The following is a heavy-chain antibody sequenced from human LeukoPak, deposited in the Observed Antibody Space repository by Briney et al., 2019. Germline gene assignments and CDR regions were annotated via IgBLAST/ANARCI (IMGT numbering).Heavy chain of an antibody. CDR2: ISAYNGNT. V-gene: IGHV1-18*01. CDR3: ARGWLTYYYDSSGYPYYFDY. Sequence: ASVKVSCKASGYTFTSYGISWVRQAPGQGLEWMGWISAYNGNTNYAQKLQGRVTMTTDTSTSTAYMELRSLRSDDTAVYYCARGWLTYYYDSSGYPYYFDYWGQGTLVTVSS. J-gene: IGHJ4*02. D-gene: IGHD3-22*01. CDR1: GYTFTSYG.